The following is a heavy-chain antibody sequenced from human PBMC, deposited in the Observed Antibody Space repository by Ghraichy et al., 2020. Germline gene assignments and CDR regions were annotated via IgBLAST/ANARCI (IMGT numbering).Heavy chain of an antibody. CDR2: INIDGSST. Sequence: SRINIDGSSTSYADSVKCRFTISRDNAKNTLSLQMNSLRAEDTAVYYCARVPYYDFWSGYPHGRYYYYGMYVWG. D-gene: IGHD3-3*01. J-gene: IGHJ6*02. CDR3: ARVPYYDFWSGYPHGRYYYYGMYV. V-gene: IGHV3-74*01.